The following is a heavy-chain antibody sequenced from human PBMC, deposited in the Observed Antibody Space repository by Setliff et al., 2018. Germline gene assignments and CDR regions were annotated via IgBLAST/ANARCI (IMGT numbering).Heavy chain of an antibody. Sequence: SETLSLTCTVSGGSISSGGYYWSWIRQHPGKGLEWIGYIYYSGSTYYNPSLKSRVTISVDTSKNQFALKLSSVTAADTAVYYCARDPLTTNRRRAFDIWGQGTMVTVSS. V-gene: IGHV4-31*03. J-gene: IGHJ3*02. CDR3: ARDPLTTNRRRAFDI. CDR2: IYYSGST. D-gene: IGHD4-17*01. CDR1: GGSISSGGYY.